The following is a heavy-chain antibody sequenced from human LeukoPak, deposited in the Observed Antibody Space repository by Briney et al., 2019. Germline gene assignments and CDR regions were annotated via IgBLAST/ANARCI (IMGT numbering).Heavy chain of an antibody. V-gene: IGHV4-30-2*01. CDR1: GGSISSGGYY. D-gene: IGHD3-3*01. CDR2: IYHSGST. CDR3: GSRRTAMFGVIKGPIDY. Sequence: PSQTLSLTCTVSGGSISSGGYYWSCIRQPPGKGLELFGYIYHSGSTYYNPSLKSRVSISFDTSKNQFSLKLTSVTAADTAVYSCGSRRTAMFGVIKGPIDYWGQGTLVTASS. J-gene: IGHJ4*02.